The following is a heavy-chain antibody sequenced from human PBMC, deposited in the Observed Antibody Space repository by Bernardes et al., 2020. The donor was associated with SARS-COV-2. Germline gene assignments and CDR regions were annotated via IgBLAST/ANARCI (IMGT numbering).Heavy chain of an antibody. CDR3: ARDARREFTEYYFDY. D-gene: IGHD3-10*01. J-gene: IGHJ4*02. CDR2: ISSSSSYI. V-gene: IGHV3-21*01. Sequence: LRLSCAASGFTFSSYSMNWVRQAPGKGLEWVSSISSSSSYIYYADSVKGRFTISRDNAKNSLYLQMNSLRAEDTAVYYCARDARREFTEYYFDYWGQGTLVTVSS. CDR1: GFTFSSYS.